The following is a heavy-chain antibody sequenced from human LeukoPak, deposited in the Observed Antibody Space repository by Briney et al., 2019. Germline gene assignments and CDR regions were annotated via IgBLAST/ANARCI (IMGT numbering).Heavy chain of an antibody. CDR2: INQDGTDK. CDR3: ARDGTRYDILTGRLGGGLDY. Sequence: GGSLRLSCAASGFTFNSYWMGWVRQAPGKGLEWVAHINQDGTDKYYVDSVKGRFTISRDNAKSSLYLQMNSLRAEDTAVYYCARDGTRYDILTGRLGGGLDYWGQGTLVTVSS. J-gene: IGHJ4*02. V-gene: IGHV3-7*01. CDR1: GFTFNSYW. D-gene: IGHD3-9*01.